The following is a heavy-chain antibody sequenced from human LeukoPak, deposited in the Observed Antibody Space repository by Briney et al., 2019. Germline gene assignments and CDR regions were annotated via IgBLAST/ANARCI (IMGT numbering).Heavy chain of an antibody. J-gene: IGHJ4*02. Sequence: SGTLSLTCTVSDDSINNNYWSWIRQPPGKELECIGYIHYSGSTNYNPSLKSRVTISIDTSKNRFSLKLNSVTAADTAVYYCARRGLNRQNFDYWGQGTLVTVSP. CDR3: ARRGLNRQNFDY. V-gene: IGHV4-59*08. D-gene: IGHD3-16*01. CDR2: IHYSGST. CDR1: DDSINNNY.